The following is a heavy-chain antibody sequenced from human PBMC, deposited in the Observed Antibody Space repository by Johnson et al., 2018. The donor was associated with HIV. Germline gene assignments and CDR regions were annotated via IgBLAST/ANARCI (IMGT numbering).Heavy chain of an antibody. D-gene: IGHD3-10*01. CDR1: GFTFSSYA. J-gene: IGHJ3*02. Sequence: QMLLVESGGGVVRPGGSLRLSCAASGFTFSSYAMHWVRQAPGKGLEWGTVISYDGNNKYYADSVKGRFTISRDNSKNTLYLQMNSLRAEDTAVYYCARAVTPFGDWEAFDIWGQGTMVTVSS. CDR3: ARAVTPFGDWEAFDI. V-gene: IGHV3-30-3*01. CDR2: ISYDGNNK.